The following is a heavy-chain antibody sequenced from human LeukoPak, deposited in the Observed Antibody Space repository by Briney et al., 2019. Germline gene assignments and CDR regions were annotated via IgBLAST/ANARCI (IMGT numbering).Heavy chain of an antibody. V-gene: IGHV3-23*01. CDR3: AKDYYDSSGHGDAFDI. D-gene: IGHD3-22*01. J-gene: IGHJ3*02. CDR1: GFTFSSYA. Sequence: GGSLRLSCATSGFTFSSYAMSWVRQAPGKGLEWASAISGSGGSTYYADSVKGRFTISRDNSKNTLYLQMNSLRAEDTAVYYCAKDYYDSSGHGDAFDIWGQGTMVTVSS. CDR2: ISGSGGST.